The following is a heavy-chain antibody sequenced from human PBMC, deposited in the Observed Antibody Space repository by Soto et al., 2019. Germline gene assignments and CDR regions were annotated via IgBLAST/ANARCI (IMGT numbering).Heavy chain of an antibody. CDR3: TRTMNFGLPGNGMDV. Sequence: GGSLRISCAASLFTVSDDSMSWIRQDPGKGLECVSYMSSCGTTIYYVDSVKGRFTISRDHAKNSLYLQMNSLRVEDTAIYYCTRTMNFGLPGNGMDVWCQGTTVTVSS. CDR2: MSSCGTTI. J-gene: IGHJ6*02. CDR1: LFTVSDDS. V-gene: IGHV3-11*04. D-gene: IGHD1-7*01.